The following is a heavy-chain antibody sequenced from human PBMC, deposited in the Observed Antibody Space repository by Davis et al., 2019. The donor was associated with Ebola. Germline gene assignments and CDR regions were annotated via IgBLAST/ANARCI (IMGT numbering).Heavy chain of an antibody. Sequence: SVKVSCKASGGTFSSYAISWVRQAPGQGLEWMGGIIPIFGTANYAQKFQGRVTITADESTSTAYMELRSLRSEDTAVYYCARSSTLLDSSGWYPGRWGQGTLVTVSS. CDR2: IIPIFGTA. CDR1: GGTFSSYA. V-gene: IGHV1-69*13. J-gene: IGHJ4*02. D-gene: IGHD6-19*01. CDR3: ARSSTLLDSSGWYPGR.